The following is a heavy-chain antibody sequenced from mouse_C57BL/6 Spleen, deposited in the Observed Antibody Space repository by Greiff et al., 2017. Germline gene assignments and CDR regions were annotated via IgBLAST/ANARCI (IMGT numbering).Heavy chain of an antibody. Sequence: QIQLQQPGAELVKPGASVKLSCKASGYTFTSYWLHWVKQRPGRGLEWIGRIDPYSGGTKYNEKFKSKATLTVDKPSSTAYMQLSSLTSEDSAGYDCERGGAYYSNYEGWFAYWGQGTLVTVSA. D-gene: IGHD2-5*01. V-gene: IGHV1-72*01. CDR3: ERGGAYYSNYEGWFAY. CDR1: GYTFTSYW. J-gene: IGHJ3*01. CDR2: IDPYSGGT.